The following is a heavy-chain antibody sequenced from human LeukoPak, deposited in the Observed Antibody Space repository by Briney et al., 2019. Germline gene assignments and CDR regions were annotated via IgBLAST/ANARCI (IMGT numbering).Heavy chain of an antibody. CDR3: ARRGDGGRSFDY. CDR2: ISGSGGST. CDR1: GFTFSSYA. V-gene: IGHV3-23*01. J-gene: IGHJ4*02. D-gene: IGHD4-23*01. Sequence: GGSLRLSCAASGFTFSSYAMSWVRRAPGKGLEWVSAISGSGGSTYYADSVKGRFTISRDNSKNTLYLQVNSLRAEDTAVYYCARRGDGGRSFDYWGQGTLVTVSS.